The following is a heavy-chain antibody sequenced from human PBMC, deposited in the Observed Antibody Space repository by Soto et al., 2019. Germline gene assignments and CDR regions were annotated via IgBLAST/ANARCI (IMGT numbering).Heavy chain of an antibody. D-gene: IGHD5-18*01. CDR1: GFTFSNFA. V-gene: IGHV3-23*01. CDR3: AKDQWSGYSYGYVYYYYGMDV. Sequence: GGSLRLSCAASGFTFSNFAMSWVRQAPGKGLEWVSTISGTGGSTYYADSVKGRFTVSRDNAKNTLSLQVTSLRAEDTAVYYCAKDQWSGYSYGYVYYYYGMDVWGQGTTVTVSS. J-gene: IGHJ6*02. CDR2: ISGTGGST.